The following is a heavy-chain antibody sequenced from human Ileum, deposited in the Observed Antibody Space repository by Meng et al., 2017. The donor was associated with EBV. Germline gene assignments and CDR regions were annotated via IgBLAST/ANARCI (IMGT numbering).Heavy chain of an antibody. CDR2: ISGYNGNT. J-gene: IGHJ5*02. CDR1: GYTLSSHG. D-gene: IGHD1-26*01. Sequence: QVQLVQSGTEVKKPGASWKVSCTASGYTLSSHGIGWVRQAPGQGLEWMGWISGYNGNTNYAQKFQGRVTMTTDTSTTTAYMELRSLRSDDTAVYYCARDIIGWEGWFDTWGQGTLVTVSS. V-gene: IGHV1-18*01. CDR3: ARDIIGWEGWFDT.